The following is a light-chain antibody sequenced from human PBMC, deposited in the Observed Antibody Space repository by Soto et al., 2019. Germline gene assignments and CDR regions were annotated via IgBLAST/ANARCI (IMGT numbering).Light chain of an antibody. CDR2: AAS. CDR3: QQSYSTPRT. V-gene: IGKV1-39*01. CDR1: QRISKW. Sequence: DIQITQSPSSLSTSIGDRVTISCRASQRISKWLAWYQQKPGKAPKLLIYAASSLQSGVPSRFSGSGSGTDFTLTISSLQPEDFATYYCQQSYSTPRTFGQGTKVDIK. J-gene: IGKJ1*01.